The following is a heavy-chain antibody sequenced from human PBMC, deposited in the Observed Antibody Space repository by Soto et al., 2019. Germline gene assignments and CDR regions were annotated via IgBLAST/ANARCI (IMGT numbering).Heavy chain of an antibody. CDR2: ISSSSSYI. V-gene: IGHV3-21*01. CDR3: ARVGGGSYWDAFDI. Sequence: PGGSLRLSCAASGFTFSSYSINWVRQAPGKGLEWVSSISSSSSYIYYADSVKGRFTISRDNAKNSLYLQMNSLRAEDTAVYYCARVGGGSYWDAFDIWGQGTMVTVSS. J-gene: IGHJ3*02. CDR1: GFTFSSYS. D-gene: IGHD1-26*01.